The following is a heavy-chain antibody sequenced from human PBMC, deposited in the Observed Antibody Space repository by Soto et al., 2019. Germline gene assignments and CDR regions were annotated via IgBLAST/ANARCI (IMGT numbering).Heavy chain of an antibody. D-gene: IGHD2-21*02. V-gene: IGHV4-30-4*01. J-gene: IGHJ2*01. Sequence: QVQLQESGPGLVKPSQTLSLTCTVSGGSISSGDYYWSWIRQPPGKGLEWIGYIYYSGSTYYNPSLKSRVTISVDTSKNQFSLKLSSVTAADTAVYYCARDQPYCGGDCYKSYWYFDLWGRGTLVTVSS. CDR1: GGSISSGDYY. CDR2: IYYSGST. CDR3: ARDQPYCGGDCYKSYWYFDL.